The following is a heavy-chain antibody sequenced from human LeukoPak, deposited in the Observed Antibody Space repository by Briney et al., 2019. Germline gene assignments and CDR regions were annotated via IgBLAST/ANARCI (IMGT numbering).Heavy chain of an antibody. CDR3: ARGFPPMIRFPFDN. J-gene: IGHJ4*01. D-gene: IGHD3-22*01. Sequence: GGSLRLSCAASGFTFSGYAMHWVRQAPGKGLEWVAVIWYDGSTKYYGYSVKGRFTISRDNSQNTLFLQMNSLRDEDTAVYYCARGFPPMIRFPFDNWGDGNLVTVSS. CDR1: GFTFSGYA. V-gene: IGHV3-30*02. CDR2: IWYDGSTK.